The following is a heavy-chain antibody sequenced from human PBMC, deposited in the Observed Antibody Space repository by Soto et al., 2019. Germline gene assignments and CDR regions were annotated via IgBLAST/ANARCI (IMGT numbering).Heavy chain of an antibody. CDR1: GGSISSYY. D-gene: IGHD2-15*01. CDR3: ATTPSCSGGRCLFGFDP. V-gene: IGHV4-59*08. J-gene: IGHJ5*02. Sequence: SETLSLTCTVSGGSISSYYWSWIRQPPGKGLEWIGYIYYSGSTNYNPSLKSRVTISVDASKNQFSLTLSSVTAADTAVYYCATTPSCSGGRCLFGFDPWGQGTLVTVSS. CDR2: IYYSGST.